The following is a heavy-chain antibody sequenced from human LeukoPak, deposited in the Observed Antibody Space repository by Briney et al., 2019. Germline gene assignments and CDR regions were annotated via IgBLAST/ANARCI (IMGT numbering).Heavy chain of an antibody. D-gene: IGHD2-8*01. CDR1: GFQFSRNG. J-gene: IGHJ4*02. Sequence: GGSLRLSCTASGFQFSRNGMHWVRQAPGEGLEWVAFIRYDGTKTFYGDSVRGRFTISRDNSKNTLYLEMHSLRHEDTAVYSCARDFDDVNGNFYYIPDFWGQGTLVTVSS. CDR3: ARDFDDVNGNFYYIPDF. V-gene: IGHV3-30*02. CDR2: IRYDGTKT.